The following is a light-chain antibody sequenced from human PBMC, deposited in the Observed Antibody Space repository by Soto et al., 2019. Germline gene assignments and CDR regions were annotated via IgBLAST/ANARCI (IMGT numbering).Light chain of an antibody. CDR1: SSDVGSYNL. J-gene: IGLJ2*01. CDR2: EGS. V-gene: IGLV2-23*01. CDR3: CSYAGRGVV. Sequence: QSALTQPASVSGSPGQSITISCTGTSSDVGSYNLVSWYQQHPGKAPKLMIYEGSKRPSGVSNRFSGSKSDNTASLTISGLQAEDEADYYCCSYAGRGVVFGGGTKLTVL.